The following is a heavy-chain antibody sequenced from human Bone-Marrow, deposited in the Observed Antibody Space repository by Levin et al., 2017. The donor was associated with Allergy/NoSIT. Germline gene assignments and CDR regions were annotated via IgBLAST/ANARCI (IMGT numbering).Heavy chain of an antibody. V-gene: IGHV3-23*01. CDR2: ISGSGGST. J-gene: IGHJ6*03. CDR3: AKVLGSYYYMDV. CDR1: GFTFSSYA. Sequence: GESLKISCAASGFTFSSYAMSWVRQAPGKGLEWVSAISGSGGSTYYADSVKGRFTISRDNSKNTLYLQMNSLRAEDTAVYYCAKVLGSYYYMDVWGKGTTVTVSS. D-gene: IGHD2-21*01.